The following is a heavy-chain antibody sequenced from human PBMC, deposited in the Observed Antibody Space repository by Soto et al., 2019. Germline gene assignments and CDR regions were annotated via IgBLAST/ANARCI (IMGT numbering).Heavy chain of an antibody. CDR2: IYHIGTT. Sequence: QVHLQESGPGLVKPSETLSLTCTVSGDSMSPFYWSWIRQPPGKGLEWIGYIYHIGTTTYNPSLKSRVTLSLDSSKNQFSLKLTSVTAADTAVYYCARFRRNYFGDWGQGTLVTVSS. J-gene: IGHJ4*02. V-gene: IGHV4-59*01. D-gene: IGHD3-10*01. CDR1: GDSMSPFY. CDR3: ARFRRNYFGD.